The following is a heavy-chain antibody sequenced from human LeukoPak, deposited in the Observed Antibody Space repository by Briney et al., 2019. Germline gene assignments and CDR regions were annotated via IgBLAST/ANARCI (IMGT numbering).Heavy chain of an antibody. J-gene: IGHJ6*02. D-gene: IGHD3-10*01. V-gene: IGHV4-59*01. CDR1: GGSISSYY. CDR2: IYYSGST. CDR3: ARDTNYYGSGRQNSYYYYGMDV. Sequence: PSETLSLTCTVSGGSISSYYWSWIRQPPGKGLEWIGYIYYSGSTNYNPSLKSRVTISVDTSKNQFSLKLSSVTAADTAVYYYARDTNYYGSGRQNSYYYYGMDVWGQGTTVTVSS.